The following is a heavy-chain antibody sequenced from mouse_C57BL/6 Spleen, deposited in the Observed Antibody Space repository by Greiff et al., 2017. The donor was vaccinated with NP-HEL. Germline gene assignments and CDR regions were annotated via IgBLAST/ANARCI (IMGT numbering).Heavy chain of an antibody. CDR2: IDPSDSET. V-gene: IGHV1-52*01. CDR1: GYTFTSYW. D-gene: IGHD1-1*01. CDR3: ARRDPYGRELDWYFDV. Sequence: QVQLQQPGAELVRPGSSVKLSCKASGYTFTSYWMHWVKQRPIQGLEWIGNIDPSDSETHYNQKFKDKATLTVDKSSSTAYMQLSSLTSEDSAVYYCARRDPYGRELDWYFDVWGTGTTVTVSS. J-gene: IGHJ1*03.